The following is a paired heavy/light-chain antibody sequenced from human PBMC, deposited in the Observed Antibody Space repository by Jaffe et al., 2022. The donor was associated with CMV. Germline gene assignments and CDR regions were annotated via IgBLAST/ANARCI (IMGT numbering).Heavy chain of an antibody. Sequence: EVLLVESGGVVIQPGGSLRLSCAASGFTLPDYSMHWVRQGPVKGLEWISLMSRDGDMIFYADSVRGRFTISRDNSKNSLYLQMNSLRVEDTALYYCAKGGEGVSGVIDRWGQGTLVTVSS. V-gene: IGHV3-43*01. CDR3: AKGGEGVSGVIDR. J-gene: IGHJ5*02. D-gene: IGHD2-21*01. CDR2: MSRDGDMI. CDR1: GFTLPDYS.
Light chain of an antibody. V-gene: IGLV1-44*01. CDR2: SDY. J-gene: IGLJ3*02. CDR3: AVWDDSLTGPWV. CDR1: SSNIGSNY. Sequence: QSVVSQPPSASGTPGQRVTISCSGTSSNIGSNYVNWYKLLPGTAPKLVIHSDYQRPSGVPDRFSGSRSGTSASLAISGLQSEDEGDYYCAVWDDSLTGPWVFGGGTKLTVL.